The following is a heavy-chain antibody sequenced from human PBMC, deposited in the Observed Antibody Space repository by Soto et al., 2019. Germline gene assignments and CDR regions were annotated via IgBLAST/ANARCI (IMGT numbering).Heavy chain of an antibody. CDR3: ASSGNSNILSYYYYCMDV. D-gene: IGHD2-21*01. CDR1: GGTFRSYA. V-gene: IGHV1-69*06. J-gene: IGHJ6*02. Sequence: ASVKVSCKASGGTFRSYAISWVRQAPGQGREWMGGIIPIFGTANYAQKFQGRVTITADKSTSTDYMELSSLRSEDTAVYYCASSGNSNILSYYYYCMDVWGQGTTVTVSS. CDR2: IIPIFGTA.